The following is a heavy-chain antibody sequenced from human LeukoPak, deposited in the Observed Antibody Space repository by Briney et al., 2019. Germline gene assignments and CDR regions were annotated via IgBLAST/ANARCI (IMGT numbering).Heavy chain of an antibody. D-gene: IGHD2-8*01. J-gene: IGHJ4*02. CDR3: AREGKMVDY. CDR2: ISSSGSST. CDR1: GFTFSSYA. V-gene: IGHV3-23*01. Sequence: GGSLRLSCAASGFTFSSYAMSWVRQAPGTGLEWVSVISSSGSSTYYADSVKGRFTISRDYSKNTLYLQMNSLRAENTAVYYCAREGKMVDYWGQGTLVTVSS.